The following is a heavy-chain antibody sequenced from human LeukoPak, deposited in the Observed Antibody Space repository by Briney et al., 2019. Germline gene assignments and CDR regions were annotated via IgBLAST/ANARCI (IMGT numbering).Heavy chain of an antibody. V-gene: IGHV3-23*01. CDR1: GFTFSSYA. CDR3: AKTHSSGWYYFDY. D-gene: IGHD6-19*01. J-gene: IGHJ4*02. CDR2: ISGSGGST. Sequence: GGSLRLSCAASGFTFSSYAMSWVRQAPGKGLEWVSAISGSGGSTYYADSVKGRFTISRDNSKSTLYLQMNSLRAEDTAVYYCAKTHSSGWYYFDYWGQGTLVTVSS.